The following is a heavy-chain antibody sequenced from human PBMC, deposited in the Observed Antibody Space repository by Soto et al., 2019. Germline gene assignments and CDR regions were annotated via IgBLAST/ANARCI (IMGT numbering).Heavy chain of an antibody. CDR2: ISYSGTT. V-gene: IGHV4-30-4*01. D-gene: IGHD4-17*01. J-gene: IGHJ4*02. CDR1: GGSISSGNYY. CDR3: ATMGTPVTGPSYFDY. Sequence: TLSLTCTVSGGSISSGNYYWSWIRQPPGKGLEWIGFISYSGTTHYSASLRSRVSISVDTSKNQFSLDLSSVTAADTAVYYCATMGTPVTGPSYFDYWGQGTLVTVSS.